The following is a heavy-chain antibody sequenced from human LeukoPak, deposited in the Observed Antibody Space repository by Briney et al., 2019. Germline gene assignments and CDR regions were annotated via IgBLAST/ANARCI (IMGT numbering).Heavy chain of an antibody. V-gene: IGHV1-46*01. CDR3: AREMYYYDSSGYARRLDV. J-gene: IGHJ6*04. D-gene: IGHD3-22*01. Sequence: GASVKFSCKASGYTFTSYYMHWVRQAPGQGLEWMGIINPSGGSTSYAQKFQGRVTMTRDTSTSTVYMELSSLRSEDTAVYYCAREMYYYDSSGYARRLDVWGKGTTVTVSS. CDR2: INPSGGST. CDR1: GYTFTSYY.